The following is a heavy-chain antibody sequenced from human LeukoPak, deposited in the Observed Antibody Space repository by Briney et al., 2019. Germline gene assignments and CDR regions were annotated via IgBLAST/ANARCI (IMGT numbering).Heavy chain of an antibody. CDR2: INAGNGNT. J-gene: IGHJ5*02. CDR3: ARGGRGYCSSTSCYGNWFDP. D-gene: IGHD2-2*01. CDR1: GYTFTSYA. Sequence: ASVKVSCKASGYTFTSYAMHWVRQAPGQRLEWMGWINAGNGNTKYSQKFQGRVTITRDTSASTAYRELSSLRSEDTAVYYCARGGRGYCSSTSCYGNWFDPWGQGTLVTVSS. V-gene: IGHV1-3*01.